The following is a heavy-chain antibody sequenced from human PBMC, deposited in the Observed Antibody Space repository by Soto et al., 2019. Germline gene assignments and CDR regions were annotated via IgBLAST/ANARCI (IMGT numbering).Heavy chain of an antibody. D-gene: IGHD3-3*01. V-gene: IGHV3-7*01. Sequence: PGGSLRLSCAASGFTFSSYWMSWVRQAPGKGLEWVANIKQDGSEKYYVDSVKGRFTISRDNAKNSLYLQMNILRAEDTAVYYCARDRYSYYDFWSGSLPYYYYGMDVWGQGTTVTVSS. J-gene: IGHJ6*02. CDR2: IKQDGSEK. CDR3: ARDRYSYYDFWSGSLPYYYYGMDV. CDR1: GFTFSSYW.